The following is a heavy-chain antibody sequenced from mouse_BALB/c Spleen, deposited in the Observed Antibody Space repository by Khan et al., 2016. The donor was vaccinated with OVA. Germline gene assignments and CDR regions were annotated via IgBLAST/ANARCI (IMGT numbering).Heavy chain of an antibody. CDR3: ARTARIKKY. V-gene: IGHV3-2*02. J-gene: IGHJ2*01. CDR2: ISYSGST. Sequence: EVQLQESGPGLVKPSQSLSLTCTVTGYSITSGYGWNWIRQFPGNQLEWMGYISYSGSTNYNPSLKSRISITRDTSKNQFFLQLNSVTTEDTATYYCARTARIKKYWGQGTTLTVSS. CDR1: GYSITSGYG. D-gene: IGHD1-2*01.